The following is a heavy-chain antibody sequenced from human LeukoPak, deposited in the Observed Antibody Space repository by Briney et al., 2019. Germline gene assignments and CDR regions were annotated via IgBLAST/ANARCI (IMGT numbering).Heavy chain of an antibody. V-gene: IGHV3-23*01. Sequence: PGGSLRLSCAASGFAFSSYAMSWVRQAPGKGLEWVSAISGSGGSTYYADSVKGRFTISRDNSKNTLYLQMNSLRAEDTAVYYCARADYYGSGSYRKDLYYYYYYGMDVWGQGTTVTVSS. CDR3: ARADYYGSGSYRKDLYYYYYYGMDV. CDR1: GFAFSSYA. J-gene: IGHJ6*02. D-gene: IGHD3-10*01. CDR2: ISGSGGST.